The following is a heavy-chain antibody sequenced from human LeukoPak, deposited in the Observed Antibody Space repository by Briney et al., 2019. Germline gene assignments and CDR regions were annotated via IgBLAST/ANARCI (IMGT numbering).Heavy chain of an antibody. V-gene: IGHV3-66*01. J-gene: IGHJ4*02. D-gene: IGHD3-22*01. CDR1: GFTVSSNY. CDR2: IYSGGGST. Sequence: GGSLRLSCAASGFTVSSNYMSWVRQAPGKGLEWVSVIYSGGGSTYYADSVKGRFTISRDNSKNTLYLQMNSLRAEDTAVYYCAREPGRSGCYDYWGQGTLVTVSS. CDR3: AREPGRSGCYDY.